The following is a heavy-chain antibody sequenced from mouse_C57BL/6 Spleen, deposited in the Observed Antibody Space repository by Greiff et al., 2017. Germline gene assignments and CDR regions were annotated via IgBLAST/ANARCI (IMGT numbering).Heavy chain of an antibody. CDR1: GYTFTSYW. D-gene: IGHD2-4*01. J-gene: IGHJ4*01. Sequence: QVQLQQPGAELVKPGASVKLSCKASGYTFTSYWMHWVKQRPGQGLEWIGMIHPNSGSTNYNEKFKSKATLTVDKSSSTAYMQLSSLTSEDSAVYYGARSYYDYDDYAMDYWGQGTSVTVSS. CDR2: IHPNSGST. V-gene: IGHV1-64*01. CDR3: ARSYYDYDDYAMDY.